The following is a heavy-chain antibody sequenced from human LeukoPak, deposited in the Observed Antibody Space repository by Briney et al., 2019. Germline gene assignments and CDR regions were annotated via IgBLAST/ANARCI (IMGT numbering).Heavy chain of an antibody. V-gene: IGHV4-30-2*01. CDR1: GGSISSGGYY. CDR2: IYHSGST. CDR3: ARDLGIVVVPGRAFDI. Sequence: SQTLSLTCTVSGGSISSGGYYWSWIRQPPGKGLEWIGYIYHSGSTYYNPSLKSRVTISVDRSKNQFSLKLSSVTAADTAVYYCARDLGIVVVPGRAFDIWGQGTMVTVSS. J-gene: IGHJ3*02. D-gene: IGHD2-2*01.